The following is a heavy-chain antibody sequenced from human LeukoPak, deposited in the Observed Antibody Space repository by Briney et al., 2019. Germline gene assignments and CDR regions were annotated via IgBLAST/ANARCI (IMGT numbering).Heavy chain of an antibody. J-gene: IGHJ4*02. CDR2: IYYSGST. V-gene: IGHV4-59*01. CDR3: ARSSRDPFDY. D-gene: IGHD5-24*01. CDR1: GGSISSYY. Sequence: SETLSLTCTASGGSISSYYWSWIRQPPGKGLEWIGYIYYSGSTNYNPSLKSRVTISVDTSKNQFSLKLSSVTAADTAVYYCARSSRDPFDYWGQGTLVTVSS.